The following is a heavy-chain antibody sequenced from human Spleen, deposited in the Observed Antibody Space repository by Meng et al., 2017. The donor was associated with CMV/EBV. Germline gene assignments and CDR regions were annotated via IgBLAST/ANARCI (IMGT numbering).Heavy chain of an antibody. J-gene: IGHJ4*02. V-gene: IGHV1-2*02. Sequence: KVSCKAYGYTFSGFVVPWVRQAPGQGLEWMGWINPSSSGTKYAQKFQGTVTMTRDTSISTAYMELSGLTSDDTAVYYCARATFRAYDFWGQGTLVTVSS. CDR2: INPSSSGT. D-gene: IGHD3-3*02. CDR1: GYTFSGFV. CDR3: ARATFRAYDF.